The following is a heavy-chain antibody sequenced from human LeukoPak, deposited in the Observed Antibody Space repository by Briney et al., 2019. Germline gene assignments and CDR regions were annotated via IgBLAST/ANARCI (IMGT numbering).Heavy chain of an antibody. CDR1: GGTFSSYA. Sequence: SVKVSCKASGGTFSSYAISWVRQAPGQGLEWMGGIIPIFGTANYAQKFQGRVTITADESTSTAYMELSSLRSEDTAVYYSARGADLHYYMDVWGNGTTVTVFS. CDR3: ARGADLHYYMDV. V-gene: IGHV1-69*13. J-gene: IGHJ6*03. CDR2: IIPIFGTA.